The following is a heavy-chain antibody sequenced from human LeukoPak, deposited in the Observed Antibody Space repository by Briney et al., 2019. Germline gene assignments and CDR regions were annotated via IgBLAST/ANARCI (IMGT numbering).Heavy chain of an antibody. CDR2: INHSGST. D-gene: IGHD3-3*01. Sequence: SETLSLTCAVYGGSFSGYYWSWLRQPPGKGLEWIGEINHSGSTNYNPSLKSRVTISVDTSKNQFSLKLSSVTAADTAVYYCARVSYDFWSGYYRPVEYFQHWGQGTLVTVSS. CDR3: ARVSYDFWSGYYRPVEYFQH. V-gene: IGHV4-34*01. CDR1: GGSFSGYY. J-gene: IGHJ1*01.